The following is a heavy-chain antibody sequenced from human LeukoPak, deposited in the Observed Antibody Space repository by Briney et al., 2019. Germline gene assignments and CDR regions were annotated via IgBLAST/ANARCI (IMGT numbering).Heavy chain of an antibody. V-gene: IGHV3-30*02. D-gene: IGHD5-24*01. CDR2: IRYDGSNK. J-gene: IGHJ4*02. Sequence: GGSLRLSCAASGFTFSSYGMHWVRQAPGKGREWVAFIRYDGSNKYYADSVKGRFTISRDNSKNTLYLQMNSLRAEDTAVYYCAKIGIMATITFYYWGQGTLVTVSS. CDR3: AKIGIMATITFYY. CDR1: GFTFSSYG.